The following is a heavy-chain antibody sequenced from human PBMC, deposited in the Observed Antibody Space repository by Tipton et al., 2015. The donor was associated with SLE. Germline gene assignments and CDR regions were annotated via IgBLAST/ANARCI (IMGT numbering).Heavy chain of an antibody. CDR1: GYRFSNYW. Sequence: VQLVQSGAEVKEPGESLKISCKGSGYRFSNYWIAWVRQMPGKGLEWIGEINHSGSTNYNPSLKSRVTISVDTSKNQFSLKLSSVTAADTAVYYCARGIFPPFDYWGQGTLVTVSS. D-gene: IGHD3-3*02. J-gene: IGHJ4*02. V-gene: IGHV4-34*01. CDR2: INHSGST. CDR3: ARGIFPPFDY.